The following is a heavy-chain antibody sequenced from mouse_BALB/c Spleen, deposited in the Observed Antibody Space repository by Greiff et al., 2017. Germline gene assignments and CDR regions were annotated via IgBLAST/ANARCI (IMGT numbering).Heavy chain of an antibody. V-gene: IGHV1-55*01. CDR3: ARRDWGYWYFDV. D-gene: IGHD4-1*01. J-gene: IGHJ1*01. CDR2: IYPGSGST. CDR1: GYNFTSYW. Sequence: QVQLQQPGAELVKPGTSVKLSCKASGYNFTSYWINWVKLRPGQGLEWIGDIYPGSGSTNYNEKFKSKATLTVDTSSSTAYMQLSSLASEDSALYYCARRDWGYWYFDVWGAGTTVTVSS.